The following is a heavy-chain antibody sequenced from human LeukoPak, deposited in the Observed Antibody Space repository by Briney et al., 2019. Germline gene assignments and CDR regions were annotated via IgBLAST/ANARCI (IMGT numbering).Heavy chain of an antibody. CDR1: GFTFSSFA. J-gene: IGHJ4*02. Sequence: PGGSLRLSCAVSGFTFSSFAMSWVRQAPGKGLEWVSGISGGVGNTFYADSVRGRFTISRDNSKSTLYLQMNSLRAEDTAVYYCAKDRETMIVVVLFDYWGQGTLVTVSS. CDR2: ISGGVGNT. D-gene: IGHD3-22*01. CDR3: AKDRETMIVVVLFDY. V-gene: IGHV3-23*01.